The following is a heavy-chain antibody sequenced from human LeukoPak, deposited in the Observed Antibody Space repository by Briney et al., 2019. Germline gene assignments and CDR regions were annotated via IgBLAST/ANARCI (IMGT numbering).Heavy chain of an antibody. CDR1: GFTFSSYG. Sequence: PGGSLRLSCAASGFTFSSYGMHWVRQAPGKGLEGVAFIRYDGSNKYYEDSVKGRFTISRDNSKNTLYLQMNSLRAEDTAVYYCAKAGTYCSSTSCSFDYWGQGTLVTVSS. CDR2: IRYDGSNK. D-gene: IGHD2-2*01. V-gene: IGHV3-30*02. J-gene: IGHJ4*02. CDR3: AKAGTYCSSTSCSFDY.